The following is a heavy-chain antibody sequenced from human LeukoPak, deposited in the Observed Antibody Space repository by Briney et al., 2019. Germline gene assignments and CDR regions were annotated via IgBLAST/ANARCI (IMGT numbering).Heavy chain of an antibody. CDR2: ISYDGSNK. D-gene: IGHD5-18*01. V-gene: IGHV3-30*18. J-gene: IGHJ3*02. CDR3: AKDTSRGYSYGAFDI. CDR1: GFTFSSYG. Sequence: PGGSLRLSCAASGFTFSSYGMHWVRQAPGKGLEWVAVISYDGSNKYYADSVKGRFTISRDNSKNTLYLQMNSLRAEDTAVYYCAKDTSRGYSYGAFDIWGQGTMVTVSS.